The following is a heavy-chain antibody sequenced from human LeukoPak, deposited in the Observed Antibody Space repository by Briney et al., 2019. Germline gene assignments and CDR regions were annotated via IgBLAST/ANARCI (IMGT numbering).Heavy chain of an antibody. CDR1: GYTFTGYD. V-gene: IGHV1-2*06. J-gene: IGHJ3*02. CDR3: ARSITMIVVVPKSDAFDI. D-gene: IGHD3-22*01. Sequence: ASLKVSCKASGYTFTGYDVHWVPQARAQGLEWMGRINPNSAGTNYAQNFQRRVTITNDTSISTAYLQLSRLRSDDTAVSYCARSITMIVVVPKSDAFDIWGQGTMVTVSS. CDR2: INPNSAGT.